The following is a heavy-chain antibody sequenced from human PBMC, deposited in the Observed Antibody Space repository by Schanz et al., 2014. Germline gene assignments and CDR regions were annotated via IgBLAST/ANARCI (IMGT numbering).Heavy chain of an antibody. Sequence: QVHLVESGGGVVRPGGSLRLSCAASRFTFNAYDMYWIRQAPGKGLEWVALISHDGSNKNSADSVKGRFTISRDNSKNTLYLQMTILRGDDTAIYYCVKGGTNTLDSWGQGTLVTVSS. V-gene: IGHV3-30*18. CDR3: VKGGTNTLDS. CDR1: RFTFNAYD. J-gene: IGHJ4*02. CDR2: ISHDGSNK.